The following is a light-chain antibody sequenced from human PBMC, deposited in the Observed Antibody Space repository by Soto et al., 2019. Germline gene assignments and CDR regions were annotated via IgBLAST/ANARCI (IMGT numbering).Light chain of an antibody. CDR3: MQSVQLPRT. CDR2: EVS. V-gene: IGKV2D-29*01. Sequence: DIVMTQTPLSLSVTPGQPASISCKSSQSLLYSDAKTYLSLYLQKPGQPPHLLIYEVSNRFSGVPERFSGSGSGTDFTLRISRVEAEDFGVYYCMQSVQLPRTFGGGTPLESK. CDR1: QSLLYSDAKTY. J-gene: IGKJ4*01.